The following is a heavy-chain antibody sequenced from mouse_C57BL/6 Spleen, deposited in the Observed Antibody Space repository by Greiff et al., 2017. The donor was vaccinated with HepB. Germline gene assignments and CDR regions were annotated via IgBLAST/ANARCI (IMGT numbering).Heavy chain of an antibody. CDR1: GYSFTGYY. Sequence: EVQLQQSGPELVKPGASVKISCKASGYSFTGYYMNWVKQSPEKSLEWIGEINPSTGGTTYNQKFKAKATLTVDKSSSTAYMQLKSLTSEDSAVYYCARKGDSSALAWFAYWGQGTLDTVSA. CDR2: INPSTGGT. J-gene: IGHJ3*01. CDR3: ARKGDSSALAWFAY. V-gene: IGHV1-42*01. D-gene: IGHD3-2*02.